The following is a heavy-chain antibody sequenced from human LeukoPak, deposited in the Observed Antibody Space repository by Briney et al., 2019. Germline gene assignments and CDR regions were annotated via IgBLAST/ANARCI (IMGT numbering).Heavy chain of an antibody. CDR3: ARDLSPVVRASPMGY. D-gene: IGHD3-10*01. J-gene: IGHJ4*02. V-gene: IGHV3-30*03. CDR1: GFTFTSYG. Sequence: PGGSLRLSCAASGFTFTSYGMHWARQAPGKGLEWVALITYDGYYKYYSDSVKGRFTISSDTSKSTLYLQMNSLRAEDTAVYYCARDLSPVVRASPMGYWGQGTLVTVSS. CDR2: ITYDGYYK.